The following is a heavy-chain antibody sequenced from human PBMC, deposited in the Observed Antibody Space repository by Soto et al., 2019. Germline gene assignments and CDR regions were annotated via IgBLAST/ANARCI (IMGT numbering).Heavy chain of an antibody. J-gene: IGHJ3*01. Sequence: EVQMVESGGSLVKPGGSLRLSCAASGFSFSIDTMSWVRQAPGKGLEWVSTISHTGKYIYYADSVKGRFTVSRDNAENSLYLQMNSPRADDTAVYYCAREDCGSTTCYVFDLWGQGTVVTVSS. CDR2: ISHTGKYI. CDR1: GFSFSIDT. V-gene: IGHV3-21*01. D-gene: IGHD2-2*01. CDR3: AREDCGSTTCYVFDL.